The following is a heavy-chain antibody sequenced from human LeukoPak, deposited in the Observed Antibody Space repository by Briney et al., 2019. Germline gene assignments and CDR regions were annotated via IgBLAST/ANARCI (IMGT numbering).Heavy chain of an antibody. CDR1: GGSISSYY. D-gene: IGHD3-3*01. J-gene: IGHJ5*02. CDR2: IYTSGST. Sequence: SETLSLTCTVSGGSISSYYWSWIRQPAGKGPEWIGRIYTSGSTNYNPSLKSRVTMSVDTSKNQFSLKLSSVTAADTAVYYCARDLRFLEWLSFDPWGQGTLVTVSS. CDR3: ARDLRFLEWLSFDP. V-gene: IGHV4-4*07.